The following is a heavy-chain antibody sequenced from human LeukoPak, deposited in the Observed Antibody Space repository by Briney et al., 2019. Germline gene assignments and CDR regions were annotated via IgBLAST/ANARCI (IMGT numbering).Heavy chain of an antibody. Sequence: PGGSLRLSCAASGFTVSSNYMSWVRQAPGKGLEWVSVIYSGGSTYYADSVKGRFTISRDNSKNTLYLQMNSLRAEDTAVYYCALKRGSYWSDPWGQGTLVTVSS. J-gene: IGHJ5*02. CDR2: IYSGGST. CDR3: ALKRGSYWSDP. D-gene: IGHD3-10*01. CDR1: GFTVSSNY. V-gene: IGHV3-53*01.